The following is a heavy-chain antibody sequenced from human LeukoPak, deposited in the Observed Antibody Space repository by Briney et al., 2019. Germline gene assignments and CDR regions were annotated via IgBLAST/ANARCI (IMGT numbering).Heavy chain of an antibody. CDR3: AREGMATTNAFDI. D-gene: IGHD5-24*01. J-gene: IGHJ3*02. CDR2: ISAYNGNT. CDR1: GYTFTSYG. V-gene: IGHV1-18*01. Sequence: ASVKVSCKASGYTFTSYGITWVRQAPGQGLEWMGWISAYNGNTHYAQKLQGRDTMTEDTSTDTAYMELSSLRSEDTAVYYCAREGMATTNAFDIWGQGTMVTVSS.